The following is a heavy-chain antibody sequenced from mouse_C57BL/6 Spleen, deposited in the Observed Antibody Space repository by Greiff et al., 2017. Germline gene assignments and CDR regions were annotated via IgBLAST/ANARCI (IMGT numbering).Heavy chain of an antibody. Sequence: VQLQQSVAELARPGASVKMSCKASGYTFTSYTMHWVKQRPGQGLEWIGYINPSSGYTKYNQKFKDKATLTADKSSSTAYMQLSSLTSEDSAVYYCARYELRGAMDYWGQGTSVTVSA. J-gene: IGHJ4*01. CDR2: INPSSGYT. CDR1: GYTFTSYT. V-gene: IGHV1-4*01. CDR3: ARYELRGAMDY. D-gene: IGHD1-1*01.